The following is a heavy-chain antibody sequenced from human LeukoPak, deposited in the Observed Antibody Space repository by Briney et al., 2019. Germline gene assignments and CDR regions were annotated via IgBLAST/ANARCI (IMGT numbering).Heavy chain of an antibody. CDR2: VYSSGTT. D-gene: IGHD3-22*01. CDR3: ARDTAYRTSGYYYGQGGFDY. CDR1: GGSFTGHY. V-gene: IGHV4-59*11. J-gene: IGHJ4*02. Sequence: SETLSLTCAVSGGSFTGHYWSWIRQPPGKALEWIGYVYSSGTTTYNPSLESRVTISLDTSGKQVSLILTSVTAADTAVYYCARDTAYRTSGYYYGQGGFDYWGQGTLVTVSS.